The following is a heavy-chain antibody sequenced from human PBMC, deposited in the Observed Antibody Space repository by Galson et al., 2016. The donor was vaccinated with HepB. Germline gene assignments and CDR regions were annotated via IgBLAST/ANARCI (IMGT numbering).Heavy chain of an antibody. CDR3: ARAAGCGGDCFQR. CDR2: IFHSGTT. J-gene: IGHJ1*01. D-gene: IGHD2-21*02. V-gene: IGHV4-31*03. Sequence: LTCTVSGGSISSGGYYWSWIRQHPGKGLEWIGYIFHSGTTYYNPSLKSRVIISIDTSKNQFSLTLSSVTAADTAVYYCARAAGCGGDCFQRWGQGALVTVSS. CDR1: GGSISSGGYY.